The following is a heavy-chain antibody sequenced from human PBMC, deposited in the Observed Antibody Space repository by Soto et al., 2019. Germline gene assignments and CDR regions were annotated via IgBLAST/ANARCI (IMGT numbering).Heavy chain of an antibody. CDR3: ATKDMTTVTTSLLYFDL. CDR1: GGTFSSYT. Sequence: QVQLVQSGAEVKKPGSSVKVSCKASGGTFSSYTLSWVRQAPGQGLEWMGRIIPILGIANYAQTFQGRVTNTADKSTSTAYMELSSLRSEDTAVYYCATKDMTTVTTSLLYFDLWGRGTLVTVSS. J-gene: IGHJ2*01. D-gene: IGHD4-17*01. V-gene: IGHV1-69*02. CDR2: IIPILGIA.